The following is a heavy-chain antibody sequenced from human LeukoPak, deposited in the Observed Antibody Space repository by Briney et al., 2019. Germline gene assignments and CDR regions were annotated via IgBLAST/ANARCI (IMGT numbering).Heavy chain of an antibody. CDR3: AKDKIVVAGNFDY. V-gene: IGHV3-23*01. CDR2: ISGGGGST. Sequence: PGGPLRLSCAASGLTFSTYAMSWVRQAPGKGLEWVSAISGGGGSTYYADSVKGRFIISRDNSKNTLYLQMNSLRAEDTAVYYCAKDKIVVAGNFDYWGQGTLVTVSS. CDR1: GLTFSTYA. J-gene: IGHJ4*02. D-gene: IGHD3-22*01.